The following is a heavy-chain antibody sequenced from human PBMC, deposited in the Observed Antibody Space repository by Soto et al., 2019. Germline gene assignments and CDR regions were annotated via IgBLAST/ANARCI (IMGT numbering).Heavy chain of an antibody. D-gene: IGHD6-19*01. J-gene: IGHJ5*02. CDR1: GYTFTSYD. Sequence: ASVKVSCKASGYTFTSYDINWVRQATGQGLEWMGWMNPNSGNTGYAQKFQGRVTMTRNTSISTAYMELSSLRSEDTAVYYCARSYSSGWYLWFDPWGQGTLVTVSS. V-gene: IGHV1-8*01. CDR2: MNPNSGNT. CDR3: ARSYSSGWYLWFDP.